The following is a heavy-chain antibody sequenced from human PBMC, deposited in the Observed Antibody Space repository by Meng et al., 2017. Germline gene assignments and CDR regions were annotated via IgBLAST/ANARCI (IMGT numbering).Heavy chain of an antibody. J-gene: IGHJ4*02. CDR1: GFTFKDAW. V-gene: IGHV3-15*01. CDR2: IKSKADGGTA. CDR3: STGSGAF. Sequence: VRRVGAGGGLVKPGTSLRLSCAASGFTFKDAWMTWVRQAPGKGLEWVGRIKSKADGGTADYAAPVKGRFTISTNDSITTVYLQMDSLSTEDTAVYYCSTGSGAFWGQGTLVTVSS. D-gene: IGHD7-27*01.